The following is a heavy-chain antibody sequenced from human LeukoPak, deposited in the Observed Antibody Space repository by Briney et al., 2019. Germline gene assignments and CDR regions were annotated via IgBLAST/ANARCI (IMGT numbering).Heavy chain of an antibody. CDR2: IYYSGST. D-gene: IGHD1-26*01. J-gene: IGHJ3*02. CDR1: GGSISGSSYY. V-gene: IGHV4-39*07. Sequence: PSETLSLTCTVSGGSISGSSYYWGWIRQPPGKGLEWIGSIYYSGSTYYNPSLKSRVTISVDTSKNQFSLKLSSVTAADTAVYYCARDHSGSYYAYAFDIWGQGTMVTVSS. CDR3: ARDHSGSYYAYAFDI.